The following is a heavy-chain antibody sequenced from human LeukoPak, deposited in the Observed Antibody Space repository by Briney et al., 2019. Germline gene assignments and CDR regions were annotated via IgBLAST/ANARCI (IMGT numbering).Heavy chain of an antibody. Sequence: GGSLRLSCAASGFTISSYAMHWVRQAPGKGLEWVAVISYDGSNKYYADSVKGRFTISRDNSKNTLYLQMNSLRAEDTAVYYCARGPELPFFDYWGQGTLVTVSS. CDR3: ARGPELPFFDY. D-gene: IGHD2-15*01. CDR1: GFTISSYA. CDR2: ISYDGSNK. J-gene: IGHJ4*02. V-gene: IGHV3-30-3*01.